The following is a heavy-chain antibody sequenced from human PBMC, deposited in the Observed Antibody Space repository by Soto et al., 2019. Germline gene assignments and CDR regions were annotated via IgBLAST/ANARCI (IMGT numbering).Heavy chain of an antibody. CDR3: VKEGYMRSDWYGQFDY. CDR2: ISSYGADT. Sequence: EVPLVESGGTVVQPGGSLRLSCSASGFTFNSYAMHWVRQAPGKGLEFVSAISSYGADTYYAASVKGRFAISRDNSTNTLYLQMSSLRAEDTALYYCVKEGYMRSDWYGQFDYWGQGALVTVSS. CDR1: GFTFNSYA. J-gene: IGHJ4*02. V-gene: IGHV3-64D*06. D-gene: IGHD6-19*01.